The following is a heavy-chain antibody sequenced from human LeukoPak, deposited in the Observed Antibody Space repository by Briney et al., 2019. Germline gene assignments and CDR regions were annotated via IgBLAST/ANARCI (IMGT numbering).Heavy chain of an antibody. CDR3: ASSKYGSGSHNWFDP. D-gene: IGHD3-10*01. Sequence: GGSLRLSCAASGFTVSSNYMTWVRQAPRKGLEWVSVIHSGGGTYYADSVRGRFTISRDNSKNTLYLQMSSLRAEDTAVYYCASSKYGSGSHNWFDPWGQGILVTVSS. CDR1: GFTVSSNY. CDR2: IHSGGGT. V-gene: IGHV3-53*01. J-gene: IGHJ5*02.